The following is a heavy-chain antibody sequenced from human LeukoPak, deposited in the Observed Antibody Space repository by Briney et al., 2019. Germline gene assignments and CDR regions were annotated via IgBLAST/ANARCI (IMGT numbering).Heavy chain of an antibody. J-gene: IGHJ6*02. CDR2: ISGSGGST. Sequence: GGSLGLSCAASGFTFSSYAMSWVRQAPGKGLEWVSAISGSGGSTYYAGSVKGRFTISRDNSKNTLYLQMNSLRAEDTAVYYCAKDSYYGMDVWGRGTMVTVSS. V-gene: IGHV3-23*01. CDR3: AKDSYYGMDV. CDR1: GFTFSSYA.